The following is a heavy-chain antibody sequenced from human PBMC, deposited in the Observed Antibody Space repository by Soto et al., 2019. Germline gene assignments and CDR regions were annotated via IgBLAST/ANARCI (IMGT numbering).Heavy chain of an antibody. CDR3: ARLIPAFTVRNLYYYYYGMDV. V-gene: IGHV1-18*01. Sequence: QVQLVQSGAEVKKPGASVKVSCKASGYTFTSYGISWVRQAPGQGLEWMGWISAYNGNTNYAQKLQGRGTMTTDTSTSTAYMELRSLRSDDTAVYYCARLIPAFTVRNLYYYYYGMDVWGQGTTVTVSS. D-gene: IGHD4-17*01. J-gene: IGHJ6*02. CDR1: GYTFTSYG. CDR2: ISAYNGNT.